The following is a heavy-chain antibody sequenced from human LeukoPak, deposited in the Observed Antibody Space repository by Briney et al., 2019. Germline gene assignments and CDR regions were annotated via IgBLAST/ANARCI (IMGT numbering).Heavy chain of an antibody. CDR2: INPNSGGT. D-gene: IGHD3/OR15-3a*01. V-gene: IGHV1-2*02. CDR3: ARSRDWGAPLFDY. CDR1: GYTFTGYY. J-gene: IGHJ4*02. Sequence: ASVKVSCKASGYTFTGYYMHWVRQAPGQGLEWMGWINPNSGGTNYAQKFQGRATMTRDTSISTAYMELSRLRSDDTAVYYCARSRDWGAPLFDYWGQGTLVTVSS.